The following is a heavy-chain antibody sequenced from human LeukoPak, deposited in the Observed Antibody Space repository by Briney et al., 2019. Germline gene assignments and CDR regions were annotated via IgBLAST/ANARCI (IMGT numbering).Heavy chain of an antibody. J-gene: IGHJ4*02. CDR2: IVPNSGGT. Sequence: ASVKVSCKTSGYTFTDYYIHWVRQAPGQGLEWMGWIVPNSGGTKYAQKFQGRVTMTRDTSISTAYMELSRLRYDDTAVYYCATLGATSFDSWGQRALVTASS. D-gene: IGHD1-26*01. CDR1: GYTFTDYY. CDR3: ATLGATSFDS. V-gene: IGHV1-2*02.